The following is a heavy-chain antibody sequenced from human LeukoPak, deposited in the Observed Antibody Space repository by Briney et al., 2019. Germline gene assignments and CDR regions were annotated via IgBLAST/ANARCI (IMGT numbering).Heavy chain of an antibody. J-gene: IGHJ3*02. Sequence: SETLSLTCTVSGGSITSYWNWIRPSPGKGLEWIGYINYSGSANYNPSLKSRVTISVDTSKNQFSLKLSSVTAADTAVYFCARDPLSTNDFDIWGQGTMVTVSS. CDR1: GGSITSY. CDR2: INYSGSA. CDR3: ARDPLSTNDFDI. V-gene: IGHV4-59*01. D-gene: IGHD1-1*01.